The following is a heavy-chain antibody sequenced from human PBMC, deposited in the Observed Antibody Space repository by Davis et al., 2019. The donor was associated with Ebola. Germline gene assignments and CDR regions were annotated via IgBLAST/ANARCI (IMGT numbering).Heavy chain of an antibody. D-gene: IGHD1-14*01. Sequence: GSLRLSCTVSGGSISSYYWSWIRQPPGKGLEWIGYIYYSGSTNYNPSLKSRVTISVDTSKNQFSLKLSSVTAADTAVYYCARKSNRFYYYGMDVWGKGTTVTVSS. CDR3: ARKSNRFYYYGMDV. CDR1: GGSISSYY. CDR2: IYYSGST. J-gene: IGHJ6*04. V-gene: IGHV4-59*01.